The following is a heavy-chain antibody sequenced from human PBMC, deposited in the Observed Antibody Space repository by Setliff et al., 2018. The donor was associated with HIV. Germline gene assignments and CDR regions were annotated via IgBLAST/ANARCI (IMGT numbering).Heavy chain of an antibody. CDR1: GGSIRSYY. J-gene: IGHJ4*02. V-gene: IGHV4-59*01. D-gene: IGHD3-22*01. CDR3: ARDNYYDSSGIDY. Sequence: SETLSLTCTVSGGSIRSYYWNWLRQPPGKGLELIGYIYPGGGSINYNPSLKSRLTISVDTSKSQFSLKLSSVTAADTAVYYCARDNYYDSSGIDYWGQGTLVTVSS. CDR2: IYPGGGSI.